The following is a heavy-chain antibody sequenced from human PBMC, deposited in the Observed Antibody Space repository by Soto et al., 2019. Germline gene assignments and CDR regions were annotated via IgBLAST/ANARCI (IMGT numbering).Heavy chain of an antibody. J-gene: IGHJ6*02. D-gene: IGHD3-22*01. CDR2: INSDGSST. V-gene: IGHV3-74*01. Sequence: EVQLVESGGGLVQPGGSLRLSCAASGFSFSNCWMHWVRQAPGMGLVWVSHINSDGSSTNYADSVKGRFTISRDNAKNTLYLQMNSLRAEDTAVYYCASAIGYYGMDVWGQGTTVTVSS. CDR1: GFSFSNCW. CDR3: ASAIGYYGMDV.